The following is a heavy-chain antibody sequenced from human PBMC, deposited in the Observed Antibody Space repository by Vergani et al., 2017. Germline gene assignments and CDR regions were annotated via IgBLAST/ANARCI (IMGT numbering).Heavy chain of an antibody. CDR3: ASRRGGGTFDY. CDR2: INHSGST. V-gene: IGHV4-34*01. CDR1: GGSFSGYY. D-gene: IGHD3-10*01. J-gene: IGHJ4*02. Sequence: QVQLQQWGAGLLKPSETLSLTCAVYGGSFSGYYWSWIRQPPGKGLEWIGEINHSGSTNYNPSLKSRVTISVDTSKNQFSLKLSSVTAADTAVYYCASRRGGGTFDYWGQGTLVTVSS.